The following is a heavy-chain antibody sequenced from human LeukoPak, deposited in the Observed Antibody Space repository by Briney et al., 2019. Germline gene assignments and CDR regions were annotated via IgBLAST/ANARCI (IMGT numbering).Heavy chain of an antibody. J-gene: IGHJ4*02. CDR2: INHSGST. V-gene: IGHV4-34*01. Sequence: SETLSLTCAVYGGSFSGYYWSWIRQPPGKGLECIGEINHSGSTNYNPSLKSRVTISVDTSKNQFSLKLSSVTAADTAVYYCARAIYRGSRFDYWGQGTLVTVSS. CDR3: ARAIYRGSRFDY. CDR1: GGSFSGYY. D-gene: IGHD1-26*01.